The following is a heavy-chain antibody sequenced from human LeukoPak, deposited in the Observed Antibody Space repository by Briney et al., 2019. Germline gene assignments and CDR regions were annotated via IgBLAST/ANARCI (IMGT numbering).Heavy chain of an antibody. D-gene: IGHD3-22*01. V-gene: IGHV1-18*01. CDR3: ARQHSSGYYSPHYYYGMDV. CDR1: GYTFTSYG. Sequence: ASVKVSCKASGYTFTSYGISWVRQAPGQGLEWMGWISAYNGNTNYAQKLQGRVTMTTETSTSTAYIELRSLRSDDTAVYYYARQHSSGYYSPHYYYGMDVWGQGTTVTVSS. CDR2: ISAYNGNT. J-gene: IGHJ6*02.